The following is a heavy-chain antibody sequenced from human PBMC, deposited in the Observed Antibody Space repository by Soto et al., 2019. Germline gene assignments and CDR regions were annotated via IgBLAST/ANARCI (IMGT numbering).Heavy chain of an antibody. CDR2: TYYRSKWYT. V-gene: IGHV6-1*01. Sequence: PSQTLSLTCAISGDSLSSNSAAWNWISQSPSRGLEWLGRTYYRSKWYTDYAVSVKSRLTINPDTAKNQFSVQLSSVSPEDTAVYYWARDLSRGWHDHHFDYRGQGTLGTGSS. J-gene: IGHJ4*02. CDR1: GDSLSSNSAA. CDR3: ARDLSRGWHDHHFDY. D-gene: IGHD6-19*01.